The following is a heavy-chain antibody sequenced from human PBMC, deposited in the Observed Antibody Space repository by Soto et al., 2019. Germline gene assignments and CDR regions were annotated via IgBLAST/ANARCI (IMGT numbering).Heavy chain of an antibody. V-gene: IGHV3-30*18. CDR2: ISYDGSNK. Sequence: GGSLRLSCAASGFTFSSYGMHWVRQAPGKGLEWVAVISYDGSNKYYADSVKGRFTISRDNSKNTLYLQMNSLRAEDTAVYYCAKDLIRVRGVIITGYYYYGMDVWGQGTTVTVSS. J-gene: IGHJ6*02. D-gene: IGHD3-10*01. CDR3: AKDLIRVRGVIITGYYYYGMDV. CDR1: GFTFSSYG.